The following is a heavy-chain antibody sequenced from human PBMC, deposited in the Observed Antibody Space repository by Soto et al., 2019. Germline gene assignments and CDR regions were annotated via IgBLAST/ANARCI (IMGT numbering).Heavy chain of an antibody. Sequence: EVQLVESGGGLVQPGGSLRLSCAASGFTFSSYDMNWVRQAPGKGLEWISYISSSSSALHYADSVRGRFTISRDNAKNSLYLQMNSLRDEDTAVYYCAAWGNWGQGTVVTVSS. D-gene: IGHD3-16*01. CDR1: GFTFSSYD. CDR2: ISSSSSAL. J-gene: IGHJ4*02. CDR3: AAWGN. V-gene: IGHV3-48*02.